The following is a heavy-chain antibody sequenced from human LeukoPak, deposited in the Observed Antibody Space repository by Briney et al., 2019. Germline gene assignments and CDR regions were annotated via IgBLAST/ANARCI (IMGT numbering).Heavy chain of an antibody. Sequence: GGSLRLSGAASGFTFSSYSMNWVRQAPGKGLEWVSSISSSSSYIYYADSVKGRFTISRDNAKNSLYLQMNSLRAEDTAVYYCARDLRGWGLNSDWGQGTLVTVSS. CDR3: ARDLRGWGLNSD. J-gene: IGHJ4*02. CDR2: ISSSSSYI. D-gene: IGHD6-19*01. CDR1: GFTFSSYS. V-gene: IGHV3-21*01.